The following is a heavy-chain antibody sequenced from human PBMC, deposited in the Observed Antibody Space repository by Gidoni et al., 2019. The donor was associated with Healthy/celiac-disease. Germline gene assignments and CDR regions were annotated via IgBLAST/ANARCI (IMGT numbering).Heavy chain of an antibody. V-gene: IGHV3-30-3*01. Sequence: QVQLVESGGGVVQPGRSLRLSCAASGFTFSIYAMHWVRQAPGKGLEWVAGISYDGSNKYYADSVKVRFTISRDNSKNTLYLQMNSLRAEDTAVYYCARGGIAVAVPTFWGQGTLVTVSS. CDR2: ISYDGSNK. CDR1: GFTFSIYA. D-gene: IGHD6-19*01. CDR3: ARGGIAVAVPTF. J-gene: IGHJ4*02.